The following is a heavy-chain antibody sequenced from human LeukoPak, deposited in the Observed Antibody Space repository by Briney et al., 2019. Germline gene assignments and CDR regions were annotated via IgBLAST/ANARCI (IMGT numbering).Heavy chain of an antibody. J-gene: IGHJ6*02. D-gene: IGHD2-8*01. V-gene: IGHV4-4*07. CDR3: ARDGGVGATPSMDV. CDR2: IYRSGLT. Sequence: PSETLSLSCTVSGGSISSYYWSWIRQPAGKGLEWIGRIYRSGLTNYNPSLKSRVSMSLDTSKNQFSLNLTSVTAADTGVYYCARDGGVGATPSMDVWGQGTTVIVSS. CDR1: GGSISSYY.